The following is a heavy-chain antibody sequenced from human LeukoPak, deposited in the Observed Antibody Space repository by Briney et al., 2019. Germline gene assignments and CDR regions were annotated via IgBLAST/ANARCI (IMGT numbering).Heavy chain of an antibody. V-gene: IGHV4-59*08. Sequence: SETLSLTCTVSGVSISSYYWSWIRQPPGKGLEWIGYIYYSGSTNYNPSLKSRVTISVDTSKNQFSLKLSSVTAADTAVYYCARRRGYSVDYWGQGTLVTVSS. J-gene: IGHJ4*02. CDR3: ARRRGYSVDY. CDR2: IYYSGST. D-gene: IGHD5-12*01. CDR1: GVSISSYY.